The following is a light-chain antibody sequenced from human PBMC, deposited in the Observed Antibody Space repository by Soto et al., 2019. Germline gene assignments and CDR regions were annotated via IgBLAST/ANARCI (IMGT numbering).Light chain of an antibody. Sequence: QNVLTQPASVSGSPGQSITISCTGTSSDVGGYDYVSWYQLHPGKAPKLMVFEVSNRPSGVSYRFSGSKSGNTASLTISGLQAEDEADYFCSSYSISTAYLFGTGTKVTVL. CDR1: SSDVGGYDY. J-gene: IGLJ1*01. CDR3: SSYSISTAYL. CDR2: EVS. V-gene: IGLV2-14*01.